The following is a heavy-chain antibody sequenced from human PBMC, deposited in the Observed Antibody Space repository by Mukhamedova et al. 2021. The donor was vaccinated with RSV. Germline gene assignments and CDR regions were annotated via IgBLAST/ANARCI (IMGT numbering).Heavy chain of an antibody. CDR1: G. D-gene: IGHD3-10*01. Sequence: GMSWVRQAPGKGLEWVSAISGSGGSTYYADSVKGRLTISRDNSKNTLYLQMNSLRAEDTAIYYCANPRGDYWGQGTLVTVSS. V-gene: IGHV3-23*01. J-gene: IGHJ4*02. CDR3: ANPRGDY. CDR2: ISGSGGST.